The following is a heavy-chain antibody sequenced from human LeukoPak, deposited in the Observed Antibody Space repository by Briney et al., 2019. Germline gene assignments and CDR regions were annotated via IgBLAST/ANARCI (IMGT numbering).Heavy chain of an antibody. CDR1: GGSISSSSYY. J-gene: IGHJ4*02. CDR3: ARLGSYYDFWSGYYIPSYFDY. V-gene: IGHV4-39*01. D-gene: IGHD3-3*01. Sequence: PSETLSLTCTVSGGSISSSSYYWGWIRQPPGKGLEWIGSIYYSGSTYYNPSLKSRVTISVDTSKNQFSLKLSSVTAADTAVYYCARLGSYYDFWSGYYIPSYFDYWGQGTLVTVSS. CDR2: IYYSGST.